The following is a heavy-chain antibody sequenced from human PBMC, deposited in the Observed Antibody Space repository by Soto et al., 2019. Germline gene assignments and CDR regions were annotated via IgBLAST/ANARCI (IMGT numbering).Heavy chain of an antibody. Sequence: SETLSLTCTVSGGSISSSYWSWIRQPPGKGLEWIGYIYYTGSTYYHPSLKSRVTISVDSSNNQFSLKLTSVTAADTAVYYCARDARLEVPDGGYYYYGMEVWGQGTPVTV. J-gene: IGHJ6*02. CDR1: GGSISSSY. V-gene: IGHV4-59*01. CDR2: IYYTGST. CDR3: ARDARLEVPDGGYYYYGMEV. D-gene: IGHD4-17*01.